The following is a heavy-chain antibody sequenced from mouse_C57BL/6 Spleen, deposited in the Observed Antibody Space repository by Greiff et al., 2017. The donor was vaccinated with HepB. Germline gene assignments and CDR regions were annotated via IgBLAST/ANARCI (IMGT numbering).Heavy chain of an antibody. J-gene: IGHJ4*01. CDR1: GYTFTSYW. V-gene: IGHV1-69*01. D-gene: IGHD2-2*01. CDR2: IDPSDSYT. CDR3: ARWGMGYDPMDY. Sequence: QVQLQQSGAELVMPGASVKLSCKASGYTFTSYWMHWVKQRPGQGLEWIGEIDPSDSYTNYNQKFKGKSTLTVDKSSSTAYMQLSSLTSEDSAVYYCARWGMGYDPMDYWGQGTSVTVSS.